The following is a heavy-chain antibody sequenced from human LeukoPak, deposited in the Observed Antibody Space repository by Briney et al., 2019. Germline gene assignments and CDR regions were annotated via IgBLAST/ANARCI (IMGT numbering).Heavy chain of an antibody. Sequence: GGSLRLSCAASGFTVSTNYMSWVRQAPGKGLEWVSVIYSGDTTFYADSVRGKFTTSRDNSKNTLYLQMNSLRAEDTAVYYCASILRSSSGYYFDYWGQGTLVTVSS. CDR3: ASILRSSSGYYFDY. CDR2: IYSGDTT. CDR1: GFTVSTNY. V-gene: IGHV3-66*01. J-gene: IGHJ4*02. D-gene: IGHD3-10*01.